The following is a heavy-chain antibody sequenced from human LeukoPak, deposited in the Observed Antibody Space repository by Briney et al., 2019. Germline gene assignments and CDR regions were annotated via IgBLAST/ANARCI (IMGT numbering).Heavy chain of an antibody. CDR2: LNHSGST. CDR3: ARGAMAGTRYYFQY. CDR1: GGSFSDYY. D-gene: IGHD5-18*01. V-gene: IGHV4-34*01. J-gene: IGHJ4*02. Sequence: SETLSLTCAVYGGSFSDYYWTWIRQTPRKGLEWIGELNHSGSTNYNPSLKSRVTISLDTSKNQFSLKLKSVTAADTAVYYCARGAMAGTRYYFQYWGQGTLVTVSS.